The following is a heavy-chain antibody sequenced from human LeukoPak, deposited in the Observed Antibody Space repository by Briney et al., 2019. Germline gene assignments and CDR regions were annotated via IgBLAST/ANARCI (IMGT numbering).Heavy chain of an antibody. D-gene: IGHD4-23*01. J-gene: IGHJ4*02. Sequence: GGSLRLSCAASGFIFSSYGMHWVRQAPGKGLEWVAFIRNDGSSKYYADSVKGRFTISRDNSKNTLYLQMNSLRAEDTAVYYCAKLLSNSGRFLYWGQGTLVTVSS. CDR1: GFIFSSYG. V-gene: IGHV3-30*02. CDR3: AKLLSNSGRFLY. CDR2: IRNDGSSK.